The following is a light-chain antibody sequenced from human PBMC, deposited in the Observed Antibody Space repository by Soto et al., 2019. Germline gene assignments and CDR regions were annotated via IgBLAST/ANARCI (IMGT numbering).Light chain of an antibody. Sequence: DIVLTQSPGTLSLSPGERATLSCRASQSVSSSYLAWYQQKPGQAPRLLIYGASSRATGIPDRFSGSGSGTDFTLTISRLEPEDFAVYYCQQYGSSPRKFGQGTKVDIK. CDR2: GAS. CDR1: QSVSSSY. CDR3: QQYGSSPRK. V-gene: IGKV3-20*01. J-gene: IGKJ1*01.